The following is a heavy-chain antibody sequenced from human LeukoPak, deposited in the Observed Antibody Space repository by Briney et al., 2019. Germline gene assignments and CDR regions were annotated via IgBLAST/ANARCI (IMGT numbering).Heavy chain of an antibody. V-gene: IGHV1-69*06. CDR3: ARSQPLAYFDL. CDR2: IIPIFGTA. CDR1: GGSFNSYA. J-gene: IGHJ2*01. Sequence: ASVKVSCKASGGSFNSYAISWVRQAPGQGLEWMGGIIPIFGTANYAQKFQGRVTITADKSTNTAYMELSSLRSEDTAVYYCARSQPLAYFDLWGCGTLVTVSS.